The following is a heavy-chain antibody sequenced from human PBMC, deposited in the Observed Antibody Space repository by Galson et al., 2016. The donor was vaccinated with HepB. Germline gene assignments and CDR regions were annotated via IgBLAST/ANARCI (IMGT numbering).Heavy chain of an antibody. CDR1: GFIFSSYG. V-gene: IGHV3-30*03. CDR3: ARDRDQSRSWVIQRIYGMDV. Sequence: SLRLSCAASGFIFSSYGMHWVRQTPGTGLEWVALISYDGSKKDYADSVKGRFTISRDSSTLFLKMNSLRTEDTATYYCARDRDQSRSWVIQRIYGMDVWGQGTTVTVSS. CDR2: ISYDGSKK. J-gene: IGHJ6*02. D-gene: IGHD6-13*01.